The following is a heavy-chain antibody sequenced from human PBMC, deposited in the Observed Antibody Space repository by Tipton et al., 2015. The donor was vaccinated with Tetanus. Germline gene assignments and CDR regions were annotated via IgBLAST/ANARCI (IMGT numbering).Heavy chain of an antibody. J-gene: IGHJ6*02. V-gene: IGHV4-59*01. CDR1: GGSLSTSH. CDR2: ITYSRTT. Sequence: LRLSCTVSGGSLSTSHWAWIRQPPGKGLEWVGKITYSRTTNYNPSLKSRVTISVDTSKNQFSLKLRSVTAADTAVYYCARDSNFYSYSYKGMDVWGQGTTVTVSS. D-gene: IGHD4-11*01. CDR3: ARDSNFYSYSYKGMDV.